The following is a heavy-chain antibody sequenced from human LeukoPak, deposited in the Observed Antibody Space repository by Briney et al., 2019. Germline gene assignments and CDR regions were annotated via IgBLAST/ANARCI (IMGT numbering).Heavy chain of an antibody. CDR3: AKEEAAAGTEDYFDY. Sequence: ASVKVSCKASGYTFTSYAMHWVRQAPGQRLEWMGWINAGNGNTKYSQKFQGRVTITRDTSASTAYMELSSLRSEDTAVYYCAKEEAAAGTEDYFDYWGQGTLVTVSS. CDR2: INAGNGNT. V-gene: IGHV1-3*01. J-gene: IGHJ4*02. D-gene: IGHD6-13*01. CDR1: GYTFTSYA.